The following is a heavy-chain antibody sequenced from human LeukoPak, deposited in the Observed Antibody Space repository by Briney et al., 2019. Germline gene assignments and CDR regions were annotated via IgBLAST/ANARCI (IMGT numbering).Heavy chain of an antibody. CDR3: AKDRDDSSGYYVFDY. J-gene: IGHJ4*02. Sequence: PGGSLRLSCAASGFTFSRYAMSWVRQAPGKGLEWVSAISGSGGSTYYADSVKGRFTISRDNSKNTLYLQMNSLRAEDTAVYYCAKDRDDSSGYYVFDYWGQGTLVTVSS. D-gene: IGHD3-22*01. V-gene: IGHV3-23*01. CDR1: GFTFSRYA. CDR2: ISGSGGST.